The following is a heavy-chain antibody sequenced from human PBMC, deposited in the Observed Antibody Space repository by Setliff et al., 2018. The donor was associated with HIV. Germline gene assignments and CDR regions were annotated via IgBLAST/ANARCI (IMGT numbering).Heavy chain of an antibody. V-gene: IGHV3-11*04. CDR3: ARPLTGYSITHYYYMDV. CDR1: GFTFSDYY. D-gene: IGHD3-9*01. Sequence: LSLSCAASGFTFSDYYMSWIRQAPGKGLEWVSYISSSGSTIYYADSVKGRFTISRDNAKNSLYLQMNSLRAEDTAVYYCARPLTGYSITHYYYMDVWGKGTTVTVSS. J-gene: IGHJ6*03. CDR2: ISSSGSTI.